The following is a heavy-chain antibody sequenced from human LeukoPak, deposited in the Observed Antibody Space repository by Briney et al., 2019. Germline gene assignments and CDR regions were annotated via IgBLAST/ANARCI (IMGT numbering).Heavy chain of an antibody. V-gene: IGHV3-30-3*01. J-gene: IGHJ6*02. CDR1: GFTFSTYA. CDR2: ISYDGSNK. CDR3: ARGEAEQNYYYCNMDV. D-gene: IGHD6-13*01. Sequence: PGRSLRLSCAASGFTFSTYAMHWVRQAPGKGLDWVAVISYDGSNKYHADSVQGRFTTSRDNSKNTLYLQMNSLRPEDTAVYYCARGEAEQNYYYCNMDVWGQGTTVTVSS.